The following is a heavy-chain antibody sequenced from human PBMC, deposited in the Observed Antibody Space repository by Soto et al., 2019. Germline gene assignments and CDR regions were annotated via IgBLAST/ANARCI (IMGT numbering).Heavy chain of an antibody. CDR2: IIPIFGTA. D-gene: IGHD3-22*01. Sequence: SVKVSCKASGGTFSSYAISWVRQAPGQGLEWMGGIIPIFGTANYAQKFQGRVTITADESTSTAYMELSSLRSEDTAVYYCARWHYYDSSGYYYRASPRFDYWGQGTLVTVSS. J-gene: IGHJ4*02. CDR1: GGTFSSYA. CDR3: ARWHYYDSSGYYYRASPRFDY. V-gene: IGHV1-69*13.